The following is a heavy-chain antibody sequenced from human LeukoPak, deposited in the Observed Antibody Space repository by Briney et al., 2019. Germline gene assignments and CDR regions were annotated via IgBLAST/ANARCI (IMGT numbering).Heavy chain of an antibody. V-gene: IGHV4-4*07. D-gene: IGHD5-12*01. CDR3: ASTEIVATSKYYYYYYMDV. Sequence: SETLSLTCTVSGGSISSYYWSWIRQPAGKGLEWIGRIYTSGSTNYNPSLKSRVTMSVDTSKNQFSLKLSSVTAADTAVYYCASTEIVATSKYYYYYYMDVWGKGTTVTVSS. J-gene: IGHJ6*03. CDR2: IYTSGST. CDR1: GGSISSYY.